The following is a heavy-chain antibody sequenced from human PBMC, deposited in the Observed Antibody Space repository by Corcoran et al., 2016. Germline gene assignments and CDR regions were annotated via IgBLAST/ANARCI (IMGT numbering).Heavy chain of an antibody. Sequence: QVQLQQWGAGLLKPSETLSLTCAVYGGSFSGYSWSWIRQPPGKGLEWIGEIIHSGSTNYNPSLKSRVTISVDTSKNQFSLTLRSVTAADTAVYYCARGLIVLNSVFACDIWGQGTMVTVSS. D-gene: IGHD3-16*02. CDR2: IIHSGST. V-gene: IGHV4-34*01. CDR1: GGSFSGYS. CDR3: ARGLIVLNSVFACDI. J-gene: IGHJ3*02.